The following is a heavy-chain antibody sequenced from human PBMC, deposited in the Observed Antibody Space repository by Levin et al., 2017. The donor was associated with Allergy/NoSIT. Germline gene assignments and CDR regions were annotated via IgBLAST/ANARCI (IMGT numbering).Heavy chain of an antibody. Sequence: GGSLRLSCAASGFTFTNAWMTWVRQAPGKGLEWVGRIKSKTDGGTTDYAAPVKGRFTISRDDSKNTLYLQMNSLKTEDTAVYYCATVYFGDERLNYWGQGTLVTVSS. CDR3: ATVYFGDERLNY. CDR1: GFTFTNAW. J-gene: IGHJ4*02. CDR2: IKSKTDGGTT. V-gene: IGHV3-15*01. D-gene: IGHD3-10*01.